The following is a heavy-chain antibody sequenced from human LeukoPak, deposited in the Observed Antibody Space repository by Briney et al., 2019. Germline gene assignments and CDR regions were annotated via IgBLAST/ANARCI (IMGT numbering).Heavy chain of an antibody. Sequence: PGGSLRLSCAASGFTVSSNYMSWVRQPPGKGLEWIGYIYYSGSTYYNPSLKSRVTISVDTSKNQFSLKLSSVTAADTAVYYCARDWSGDVEPPPGYFQHWGQGTLVTVSS. J-gene: IGHJ1*01. CDR2: IYYSGST. V-gene: IGHV4-59*02. CDR1: GFTVSSNY. D-gene: IGHD5-24*01. CDR3: ARDWSGDVEPPPGYFQH.